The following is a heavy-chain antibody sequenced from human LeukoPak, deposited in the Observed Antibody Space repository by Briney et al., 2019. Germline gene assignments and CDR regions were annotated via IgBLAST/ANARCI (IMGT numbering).Heavy chain of an antibody. Sequence: GTLSLTCAVYGGSFSGYYWSWVRQAPGKGLEWVANIKQDGSEKYYVDSVKGRFTISRDNAKNSLYLQMNSLRAEDTAVYYCARDEIVATTKANYYYYMDVWGKGTTVTISS. CDR2: IKQDGSEK. J-gene: IGHJ6*03. D-gene: IGHD5-12*01. CDR3: ARDEIVATTKANYYYYMDV. CDR1: GGSFSGYY. V-gene: IGHV3-7*01.